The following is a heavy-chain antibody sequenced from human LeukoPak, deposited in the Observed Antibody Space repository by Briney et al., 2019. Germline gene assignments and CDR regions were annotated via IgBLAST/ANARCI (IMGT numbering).Heavy chain of an antibody. CDR1: GYTFTSYY. CDR3: ARGKSGVVVPENWFDP. D-gene: IGHD2-2*01. CDR2: INPSGGST. V-gene: IGHV1-46*03. J-gene: IGHJ5*02. Sequence: ASVKVSCKASGYTFTSYYMHWMRQAPGQGLEWMGIINPSGGSTSYAQKFQGRVTMTRDTSTSTVYMELNSLRSEDTAVYHCARGKSGVVVPENWFDPWGQGTLVTVSS.